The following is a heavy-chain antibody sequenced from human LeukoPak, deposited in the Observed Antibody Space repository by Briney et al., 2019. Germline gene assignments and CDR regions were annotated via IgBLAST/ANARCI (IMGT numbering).Heavy chain of an antibody. D-gene: IGHD3-22*01. CDR3: ARNDSSGYFDY. V-gene: IGHV4-38-2*01. Sequence: SETLSPTCAVSGYSISSGHYWGWIRRPPGKGLEWIGGIYHSGSTSYNPSLKSRVTISVDTSKNQFSLKLNSVTAADTAVYYCARNDSSGYFDYWGQGTLVTVSS. CDR2: IYHSGST. J-gene: IGHJ4*02. CDR1: GYSISSGHY.